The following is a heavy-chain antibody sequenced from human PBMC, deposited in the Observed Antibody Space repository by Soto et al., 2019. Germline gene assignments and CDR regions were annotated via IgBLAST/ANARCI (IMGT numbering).Heavy chain of an antibody. J-gene: IGHJ6*02. Sequence: SVKVSCKASGGTFSSYAISWVRQAPGQGLEWMGGIIPIFGTANYAQKFQGRVTITADESTSTAYMELSSLRADDTAVYYCARVNYARSDYHVYYYYAMDAWGQGTTVTVSS. V-gene: IGHV1-69*13. CDR3: ARVNYARSDYHVYYYYAMDA. CDR1: GGTFSSYA. CDR2: IIPIFGTA. D-gene: IGHD3-22*01.